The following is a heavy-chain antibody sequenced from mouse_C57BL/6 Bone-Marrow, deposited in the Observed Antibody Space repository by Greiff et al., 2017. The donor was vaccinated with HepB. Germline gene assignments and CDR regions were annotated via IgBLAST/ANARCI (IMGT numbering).Heavy chain of an antibody. CDR1: GFSLTSYG. V-gene: IGHV2-2*01. CDR3: ASGYYYGSSHWYFDV. D-gene: IGHD1-1*01. CDR2: IWSGGST. Sequence: VKLVESGPGLVQPSQSLSITCTVSGFSLTSYGVHWVRQSPGKGLEWLGVIWSGGSTDYNAAFISRLSISTDNSKSKVFFKMNSLQADDTAIYYWASGYYYGSSHWYFDVWGRGTTVTVSS. J-gene: IGHJ1*03.